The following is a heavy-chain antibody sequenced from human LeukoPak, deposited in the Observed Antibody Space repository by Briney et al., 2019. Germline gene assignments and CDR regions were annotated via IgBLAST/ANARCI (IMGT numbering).Heavy chain of an antibody. CDR1: GGSISSSSYY. V-gene: IGHV3-7*01. CDR2: VNQGGTEK. CDR3: VREHYFYHMDG. Sequence: SSETLSLTCTVSGGSISSSSYYWGWIRQPPGKGLEWVANVNQGGTEKFYVASVKGRFSISRDNAENSLYLQMNSLRAEDTAVYYCVREHYFYHMDGWGEGTTVTVSS. J-gene: IGHJ6*03.